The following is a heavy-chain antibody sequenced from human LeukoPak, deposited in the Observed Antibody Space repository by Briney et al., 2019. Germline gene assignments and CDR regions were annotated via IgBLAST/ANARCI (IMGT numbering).Heavy chain of an antibody. V-gene: IGHV4-59*10. Sequence: SETLSLTCAVYGGSFSGYYWSWIRQPPGKGLEWIGRIYTSGSTNYNPSLKSRVTMSVDTSKNQFSLKLSSVTAADTAVYYCARAGRHYYDSIDYWGQGTLVTVSS. J-gene: IGHJ4*02. CDR3: ARAGRHYYDSIDY. CDR1: GGSFSGYY. CDR2: IYTSGST. D-gene: IGHD3-22*01.